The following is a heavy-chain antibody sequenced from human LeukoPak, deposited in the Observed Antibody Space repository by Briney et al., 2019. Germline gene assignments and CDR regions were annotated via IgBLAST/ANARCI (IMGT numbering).Heavy chain of an antibody. D-gene: IGHD3-10*01. J-gene: IGHJ6*02. CDR2: ISAYNGNT. CDR3: ARDPLRYYGSGSLYSMDV. CDR1: GYTLTSYG. V-gene: IGHV1-18*01. Sequence: GASVKVSCKASGYTLTSYGISWVRQAPGQGLEWMGWISAYNGNTNYAQKLQGRVTMTTDTSTSTAYMELRGLRSDDTAVYYCARDPLRYYGSGSLYSMDVWGQGTTVTVSS.